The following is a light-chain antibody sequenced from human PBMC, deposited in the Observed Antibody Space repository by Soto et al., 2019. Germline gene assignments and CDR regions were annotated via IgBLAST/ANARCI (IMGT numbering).Light chain of an antibody. Sequence: EIVLTQSPGTLSLSPGERATLSCRASQSVSNNYLAWYQRKPGQAPRLLIYGASSRATGIPHRFSGSGSGTDFTLTISRLEPEDFAVYYCQQYDNSPWTFGQGTKVAI. CDR2: GAS. CDR3: QQYDNSPWT. V-gene: IGKV3-20*01. J-gene: IGKJ1*01. CDR1: QSVSNNY.